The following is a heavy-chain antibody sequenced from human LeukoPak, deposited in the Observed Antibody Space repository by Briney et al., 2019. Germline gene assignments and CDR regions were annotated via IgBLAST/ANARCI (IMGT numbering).Heavy chain of an antibody. Sequence: GSLRLSCTASGFTFSSYAMIWVRQPPGKGLEWIGSIYYTGNTHYNPSLKSRVTISVDTSENQFSLKLSSVTAADTAVYYCATIHLWLPGFWGQGTLVTVSS. CDR2: IYYTGNT. CDR3: ATIHLWLPGF. V-gene: IGHV4-39*01. J-gene: IGHJ4*02. CDR1: GFTFSSYA. D-gene: IGHD5-18*01.